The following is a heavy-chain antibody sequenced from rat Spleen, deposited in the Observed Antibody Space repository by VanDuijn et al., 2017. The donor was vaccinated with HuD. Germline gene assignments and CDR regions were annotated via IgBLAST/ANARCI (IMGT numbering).Heavy chain of an antibody. Sequence: EVHLVESGGGLVQPGRSLKLSCAASGFTFSNYGMHWIRQAPTKGLEWVASISPTGVITSYRDSVKGRFTISRDSARNTHFLQMDSLRSEDTATYYCATAVTRVSRVAHWGQGTLVTVSP. CDR3: ATAVTRVSRVAH. V-gene: IGHV5-19*01. D-gene: IGHD1-4*01. J-gene: IGHJ3*01. CDR1: GFTFSNYG. CDR2: ISPTGVIT.